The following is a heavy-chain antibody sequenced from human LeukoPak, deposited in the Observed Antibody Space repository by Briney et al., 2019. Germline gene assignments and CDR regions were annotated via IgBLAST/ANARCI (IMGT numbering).Heavy chain of an antibody. V-gene: IGHV1-2*02. J-gene: IGHJ5*02. CDR2: INPKSGGT. CDR3: ARHMTTANNWFDP. D-gene: IGHD1-1*01. Sequence: APVKVSCKASGYTFTGYYMHWVRQAPGQGLEWMGWINPKSGGTNYEQKFQGRVIMTRDTSISTAYMELSRLTSDDTAVYYCARHMTTANNWFDPWGQGTLVTVSS. CDR1: GYTFTGYY.